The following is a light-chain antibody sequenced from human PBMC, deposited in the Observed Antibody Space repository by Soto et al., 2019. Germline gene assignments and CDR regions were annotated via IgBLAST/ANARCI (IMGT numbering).Light chain of an antibody. Sequence: AIRMTQSPSSLSASTGDRVTITCRASQGISSYLAWYQQKPGKAPKLLIYAASTLQSGVPSRFSGSGSGTDFTLTISCLQYEDFATYYCQQYYSYPPEPFGPGTKVDIK. V-gene: IGKV1-8*01. CDR2: AAS. J-gene: IGKJ3*01. CDR1: QGISSY. CDR3: QQYYSYPPEP.